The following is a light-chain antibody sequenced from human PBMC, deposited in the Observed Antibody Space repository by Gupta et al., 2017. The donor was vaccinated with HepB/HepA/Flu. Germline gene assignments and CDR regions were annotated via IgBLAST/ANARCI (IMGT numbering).Light chain of an antibody. CDR1: NSDVGGYNY. CDR2: NVS. Sequence: QSALTQPASVSGSPGQSITISCTGTNSDVGGYNYVSWYQQHPGKAPILMIYNVSNRPSGVSNRFSGSKSGNTASLTISGLQAEDEADYYCTSYTSSITYVFGTGTRFTVL. V-gene: IGLV2-14*03. J-gene: IGLJ1*01. CDR3: TSYTSSITYV.